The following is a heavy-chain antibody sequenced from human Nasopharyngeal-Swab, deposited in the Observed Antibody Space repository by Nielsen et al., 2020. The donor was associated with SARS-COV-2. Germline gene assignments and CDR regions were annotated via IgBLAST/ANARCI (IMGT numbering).Heavy chain of an antibody. CDR1: GFTFSSYD. D-gene: IGHD4-17*01. V-gene: IGHV3-23*01. CDR2: ISGSGGST. CDR3: AKPYGDFPRDFDY. Sequence: AGSLRLSCAASGFTFSSYDMSWVRQAPGKGLEWVSAISGSGGSTYYADSVKGRFTISRDNSKNTLYLQMNSLRAEDPAVYYCAKPYGDFPRDFDYWGHGTLVTVSS. J-gene: IGHJ4*01.